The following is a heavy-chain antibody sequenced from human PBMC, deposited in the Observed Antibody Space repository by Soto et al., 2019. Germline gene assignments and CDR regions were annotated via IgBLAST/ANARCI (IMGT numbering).Heavy chain of an antibody. V-gene: IGHV3-33*01. D-gene: IGHD3-3*01. CDR2: IWYDGSNK. J-gene: IGHJ4*02. Sequence: PGGSLRLSCAASGFTFSSYGMHWVRQAPGKGLEWVAVIWYDGSNKYYADSVKGRFTISRDNSKNTLYLQMNSLRAEDTAVYYCARYYDFWSGYFPDYWGQGTLVTVSS. CDR3: ARYYDFWSGYFPDY. CDR1: GFTFSSYG.